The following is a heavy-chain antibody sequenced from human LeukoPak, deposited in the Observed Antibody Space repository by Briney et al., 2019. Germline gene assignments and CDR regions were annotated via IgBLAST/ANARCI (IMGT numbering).Heavy chain of an antibody. D-gene: IGHD2-2*01. CDR2: IKQDGSEK. CDR3: AKRGDCSSTSCQGSAYYFDY. CDR1: GFTFSSYW. V-gene: IGHV3-7*03. Sequence: GGSLRLSCAASGFTFSSYWMSWVRQAPGKGLEWVANIKQDGSEKYYVDSVKGRFTISRDNAKNSLYLQMNSLRAEDAAVYSCAKRGDCSSTSCQGSAYYFDYWGQGTLVTVSS. J-gene: IGHJ4*02.